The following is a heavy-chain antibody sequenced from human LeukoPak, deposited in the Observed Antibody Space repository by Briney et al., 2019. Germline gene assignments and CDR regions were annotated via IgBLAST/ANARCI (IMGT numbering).Heavy chain of an antibody. Sequence: ASVKVSCKASGYTFTGYYMHWVRQGPGQGLEWMGWINPNSGGTNYAQKFQGRVTMTRETSISTAYMELSRLRSDDTAVYYCARDSSSSFWGPLGYYYMDVWGKGTTVTVSS. D-gene: IGHD6-6*01. CDR1: GYTFTGYY. J-gene: IGHJ6*03. V-gene: IGHV1-2*02. CDR2: INPNSGGT. CDR3: ARDSSSSFWGPLGYYYMDV.